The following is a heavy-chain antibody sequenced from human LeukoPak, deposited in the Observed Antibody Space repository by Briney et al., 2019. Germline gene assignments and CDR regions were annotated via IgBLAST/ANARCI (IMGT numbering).Heavy chain of an antibody. J-gene: IGHJ4*02. D-gene: IGHD5-18*01. CDR1: GYTLTELS. CDR2: FDPADRVA. V-gene: IGHV1-24*01. CDR3: ATAGYSYGYPPYFDY. Sequence: VSVQVSCKVSGYTLTELSMHWVRQAPGKGLEWMGGFDPADRVAIYAQKFQGRVTMTEDTSTDTAYMELSSLRSEDTAVYYCATAGYSYGYPPYFDYWGQGTLVTVSS.